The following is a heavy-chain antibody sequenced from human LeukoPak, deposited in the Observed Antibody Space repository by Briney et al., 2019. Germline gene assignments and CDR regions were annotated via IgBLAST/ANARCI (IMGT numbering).Heavy chain of an antibody. CDR3: ARGGSSSWYSWYFDL. CDR2: IYYSGST. J-gene: IGHJ2*01. D-gene: IGHD6-13*01. CDR1: GVSISSGGYY. Sequence: SQTLSLTCTVSGVSISSGGYYWSWIRQHPGKGLEWIGYIYYSGSTYYNPSLKSRVTISVDTSKNQFSLKLSSVTAADTAVYYCARGGSSSWYSWYFDLWGRGTLVTVSS. V-gene: IGHV4-31*03.